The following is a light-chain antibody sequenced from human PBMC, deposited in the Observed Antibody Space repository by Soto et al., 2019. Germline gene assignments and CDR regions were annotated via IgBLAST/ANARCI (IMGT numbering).Light chain of an antibody. CDR3: QQTYSSPPT. V-gene: IGKV1-39*01. CDR2: AAS. Sequence: DIQMTQSPSSLSASVGDRVTITCRASQIITTYLNWYQQKAGFAPKLLIYAASSLQSGVPSRFSGSGSGTDFTLTISSLQPEDFATYFCQQTYSSPPTLGQGTKVDIK. J-gene: IGKJ1*01. CDR1: QIITTY.